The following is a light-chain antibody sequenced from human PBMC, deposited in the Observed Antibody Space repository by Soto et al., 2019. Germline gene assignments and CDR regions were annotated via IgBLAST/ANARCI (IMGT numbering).Light chain of an antibody. CDR3: MQALQTPPYT. CDR1: QSLLHSNGYNY. V-gene: IGKV2-28*01. CDR2: LGS. Sequence: DIVMTQPPLSLPVTPGEPASISCRSSQSLLHSNGYNYLDWYLQKPGQSPQLLIYLGSNRASGVPDRFSGSGSGTDFTLEISRVEPEDVGVYYCMQALQTPPYTFGQGTKLEIK. J-gene: IGKJ2*01.